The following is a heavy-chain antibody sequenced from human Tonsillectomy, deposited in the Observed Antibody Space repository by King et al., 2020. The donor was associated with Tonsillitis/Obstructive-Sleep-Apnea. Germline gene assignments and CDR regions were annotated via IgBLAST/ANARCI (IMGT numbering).Heavy chain of an antibody. Sequence: LQLQESGPGLVKPAETLSLTCTVSGGSISSSSYYWGWIRQPPGKGLEWIGSIYYTGSTYYNPSLKSRVTISVDTSKNQFSLKLSSVPAADTAVYYCAGGAGGYWGQGTLVTVSS. CDR1: GGSISSSSYY. CDR2: IYYTGST. J-gene: IGHJ4*02. CDR3: AGGAGGY. D-gene: IGHD3-10*01. V-gene: IGHV4-39*01.